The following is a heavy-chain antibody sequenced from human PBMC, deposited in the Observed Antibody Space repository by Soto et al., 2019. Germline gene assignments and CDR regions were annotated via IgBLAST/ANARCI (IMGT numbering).Heavy chain of an antibody. Sequence: ASVKVSCKASGYTFTSYGISWVRQAPGQGLEWMGWISAYNGNTNYAQKLQGRVTMTTDTSTSTAYMELRSLRSDDTAVYYCAREGNPTDFWSCYYTRLYYYYYMDVWGKGNTVTVSS. J-gene: IGHJ6*03. CDR1: GYTFTSYG. V-gene: IGHV1-18*01. D-gene: IGHD3-3*01. CDR3: AREGNPTDFWSCYYTRLYYYYYMDV. CDR2: ISAYNGNT.